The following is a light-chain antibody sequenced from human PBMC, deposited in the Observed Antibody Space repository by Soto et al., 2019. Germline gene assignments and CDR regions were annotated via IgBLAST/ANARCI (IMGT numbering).Light chain of an antibody. CDR3: QQYDHLPIT. V-gene: IGKV1-33*01. CDR2: DAS. CDR1: QDIPNY. J-gene: IGKJ5*01. Sequence: DIQMTQSPSSLSASVGDRVTITCQASQDIPNYLNWYQQKPGRAPRLLLYDASSLETGVPSRFSGSGSGTDFTLTISSLQPEDVATYYCQQYDHLPITFGQGTRLEIK.